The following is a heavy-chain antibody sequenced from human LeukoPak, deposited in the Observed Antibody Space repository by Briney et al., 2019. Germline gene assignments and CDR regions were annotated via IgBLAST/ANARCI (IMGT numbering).Heavy chain of an antibody. D-gene: IGHD5-18*01. CDR1: GGAIRRSGYF. Sequence: PSETLSLTCAVSGGAIRRSGYFWTWLRQHPGKGLEWIWYIYYSGNTYYNPSLKSRVTISVDTSKNQFSLKLRSVTAADTAVYYCARDGGGYSSAFDALDIWGQGTMVTVSS. V-gene: IGHV4-31*11. CDR2: IYYSGNT. CDR3: ARDGGGYSSAFDALDI. J-gene: IGHJ3*02.